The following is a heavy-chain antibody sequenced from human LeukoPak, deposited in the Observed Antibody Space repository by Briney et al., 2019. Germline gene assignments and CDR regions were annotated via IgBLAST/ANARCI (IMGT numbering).Heavy chain of an antibody. J-gene: IGHJ4*02. Sequence: PGRPLRLSCGASGFTFSSYAMHWVRQAPGKGLEWVAVISSDGSIKYYADSVKGRFTISRDNSKNTLYLQMNSLRAEDTAVYFCVEEAQYSLDYWGQGTLVTVSS. D-gene: IGHD2-15*01. CDR2: ISSDGSIK. CDR1: GFTFSSYA. V-gene: IGHV3-30-3*01. CDR3: VEEAQYSLDY.